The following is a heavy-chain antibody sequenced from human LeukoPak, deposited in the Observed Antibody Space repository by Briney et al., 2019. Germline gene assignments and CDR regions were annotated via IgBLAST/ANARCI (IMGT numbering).Heavy chain of an antibody. CDR3: ARAKFGYYYDSGSYYYHYMDV. CDR2: IYTSGST. Sequence: SQTLSLTCTVSGASISSGSYYWSWIRQPAGTGLEWIGRIYTSGSTNYSPSLKTRDTISVDRSKNQFSLKLSSVTAADTAVYYCARAKFGYYYDSGSYYYHYMDVWGKGTTVTISS. J-gene: IGHJ6*03. CDR1: GASISSGSYY. D-gene: IGHD3-10*01. V-gene: IGHV4-61*02.